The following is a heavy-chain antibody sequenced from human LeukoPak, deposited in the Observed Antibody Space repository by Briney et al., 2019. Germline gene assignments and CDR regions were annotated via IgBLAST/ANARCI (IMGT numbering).Heavy chain of an antibody. CDR3: ARLGGIVVVPAAMPGVSWFDP. V-gene: IGHV5-51*01. J-gene: IGHJ5*02. CDR1: GYTFTSFR. D-gene: IGHD2-2*01. Sequence: GESLKISCKGSGYTFTSFRIGWVRQMPGEGLEWMGIIYPGDSDTRYSPSFQGQVTISVDKSISTAYLQWSSLKASDTAMYYCARLGGIVVVPAAMPGVSWFDPWGQGTLVTVSS. CDR2: IYPGDSDT.